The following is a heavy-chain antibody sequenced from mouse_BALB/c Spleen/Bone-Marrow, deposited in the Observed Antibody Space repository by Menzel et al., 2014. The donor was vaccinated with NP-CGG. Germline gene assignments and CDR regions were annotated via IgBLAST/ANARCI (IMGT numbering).Heavy chain of an antibody. Sequence: VQLQQSGPGLVAPSQSLSITCTVSGFSLTGYGVNWVRRPPGKGLEWLGMIWGDGNTDYNSDLKSRLSISKDNSKSQVFLKMNSLQTDDTARYYCARVYYDYDWWYFDVWGAGTTATVSS. V-gene: IGHV2-6-7*01. D-gene: IGHD2-4*01. CDR2: IWGDGNT. J-gene: IGHJ1*01. CDR1: GFSLTGYG. CDR3: ARVYYDYDWWYFDV.